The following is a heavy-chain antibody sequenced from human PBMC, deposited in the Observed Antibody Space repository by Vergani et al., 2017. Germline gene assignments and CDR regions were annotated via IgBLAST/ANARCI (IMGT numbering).Heavy chain of an antibody. Sequence: QVQLQESGPGLVKPSETLSLTCTVSGGSISSYYWSWIRQPPGKGLEWIGYIYYSGSTNYNPSLKSRVTRSVDTSKNQFSLKLSSVTAADTAVYYCARSPADYYDSSGYISGAFDIWGQGTMVTVSS. CDR2: IYYSGST. J-gene: IGHJ3*02. D-gene: IGHD3-22*01. CDR1: GGSISSYY. V-gene: IGHV4-59*01. CDR3: ARSPADYYDSSGYISGAFDI.